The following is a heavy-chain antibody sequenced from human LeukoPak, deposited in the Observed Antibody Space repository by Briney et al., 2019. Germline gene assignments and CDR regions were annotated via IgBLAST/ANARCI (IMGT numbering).Heavy chain of an antibody. V-gene: IGHV4-39*01. CDR3: ARRLDYSNYCFDY. CDR1: GVSISSSSYY. D-gene: IGHD4-11*01. CDR2: IYYSGST. Sequence: SETLSLTCTVSGVSISSSSYYWGWIRQPPGKGLEWIGSIYYSGSTYYNPSLKSRVTISVDTSKNQFSLKLSSVTAADTAVYYCARRLDYSNYCFDYWGQGTLVTVSS. J-gene: IGHJ4*02.